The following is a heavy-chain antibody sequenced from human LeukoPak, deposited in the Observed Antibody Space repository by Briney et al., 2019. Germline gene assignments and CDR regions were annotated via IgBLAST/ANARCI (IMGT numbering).Heavy chain of an antibody. J-gene: IGHJ4*02. Sequence: GGSLRLSCATSGFTFTDHYMSWIRQAPGKGLEWVSYISGSKTDTNYADSVKGRFTVSRDNAKNSVYLQMYSLTAEDTAVYYYVRNTRAPTYWGQGVLVTVSS. CDR3: VRNTRAPTY. CDR1: GFTFTDHY. V-gene: IGHV3-11*06. CDR2: ISGSKTDT. D-gene: IGHD2-2*02.